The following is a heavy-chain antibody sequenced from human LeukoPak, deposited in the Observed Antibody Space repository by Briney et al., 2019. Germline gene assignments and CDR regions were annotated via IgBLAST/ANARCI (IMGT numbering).Heavy chain of an antibody. CDR1: GFTFRSYS. CDR3: AKGVRGYSYAIDY. J-gene: IGHJ4*02. V-gene: IGHV3-21*04. D-gene: IGHD5-12*01. CDR2: ISSSSSYI. Sequence: GGSLRLSCAASGFTFRSYSMNWVRQAPGKGLEWVSSISSSSSYIYYADSVKGRFTISRDNARNSLYLQMNSLRDEDTALYYCAKGVRGYSYAIDYWGQGTLVTVSS.